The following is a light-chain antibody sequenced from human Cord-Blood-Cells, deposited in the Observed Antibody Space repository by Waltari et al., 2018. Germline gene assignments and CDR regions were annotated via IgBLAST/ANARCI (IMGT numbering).Light chain of an antibody. CDR1: SSDVGGYNL. Sequence: QSALTQPASMSGSPGQSITISFTGTSSDVGGYNLVSWYQQHPGKAPKLMIYEGSKRPSGVSNRFSGSKSGNTASLTISGLQAENEADYYCCSYAGGSTYVVFGGGTKLTVL. J-gene: IGLJ2*01. V-gene: IGLV2-23*01. CDR2: EGS. CDR3: CSYAGGSTYVV.